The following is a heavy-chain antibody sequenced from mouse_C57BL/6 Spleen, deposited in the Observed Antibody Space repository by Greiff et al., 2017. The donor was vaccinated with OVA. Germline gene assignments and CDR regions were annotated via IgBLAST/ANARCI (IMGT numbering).Heavy chain of an antibody. CDR2: IDPSDSYT. CDR3: ARGATGTPDY. V-gene: IGHV1-50*01. J-gene: IGHJ2*01. CDR1: GYTFTSYW. D-gene: IGHD4-1*02. Sequence: VQLQQPGAELVKPGASVKLSCKASGYTFTSYWMQWVKQRPGQGLEWIGEIDPSDSYTNYNQKFKGKATLTVDTSSSTAYMQRSSLTSEDSAVYYCARGATGTPDYWGQGTTLTVSS.